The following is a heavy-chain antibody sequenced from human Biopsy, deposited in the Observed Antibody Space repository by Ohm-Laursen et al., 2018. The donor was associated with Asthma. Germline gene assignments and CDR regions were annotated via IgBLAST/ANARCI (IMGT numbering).Heavy chain of an antibody. D-gene: IGHD3-22*01. V-gene: IGHV3-30*03. Sequence: SLRLSCTASGFVFSQCGLHWVRPGPGQGLEWVALVSSDGHNKYYEDSVKGRFTISRDNSRNRLYLQINRLTVEDSAVYFCARQSGQDYGDSSGFDIWGQGTKVAVSS. CDR2: VSSDGHNK. CDR3: ARQSGQDYGDSSGFDI. J-gene: IGHJ3*02. CDR1: GFVFSQCG.